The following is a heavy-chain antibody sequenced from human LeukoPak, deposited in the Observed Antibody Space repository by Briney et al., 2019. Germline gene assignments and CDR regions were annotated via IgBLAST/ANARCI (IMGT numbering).Heavy chain of an antibody. V-gene: IGHV4-38-2*02. CDR3: ARDPVRDGAARDY. J-gene: IGHJ4*02. CDR2: IYHSGST. CDR1: GFTFTTYW. D-gene: IGHD6-6*01. Sequence: GSLRLSCEASGFTFTTYWMGWVRQAPGKGLEWIGSIYHSGSTYYNPSLKSRVTISVDTSNNQFSLKLSSVTAADTAVYYCARDPVRDGAARDYWGQGTLVTVSS.